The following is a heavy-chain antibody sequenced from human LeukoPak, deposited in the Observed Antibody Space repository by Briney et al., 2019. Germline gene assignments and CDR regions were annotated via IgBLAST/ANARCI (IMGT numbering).Heavy chain of an antibody. J-gene: IGHJ3*02. CDR1: GGTFSTYA. Sequence: SVKVPCKASGGTFSTYAINWVRQAPGQGLEWMGRIIPIIGTTNYSQKFQGRVTITADKSTSTAYMELSSLKSEDTAVYYCARRSLDGFDIWGQGTMVTVSS. V-gene: IGHV1-69*04. CDR3: ARRSLDGFDI. CDR2: IIPIIGTT.